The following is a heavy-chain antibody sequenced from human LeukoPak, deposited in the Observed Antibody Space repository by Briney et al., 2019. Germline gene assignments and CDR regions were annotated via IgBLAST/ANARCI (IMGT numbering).Heavy chain of an antibody. V-gene: IGHV1-69*05. CDR1: GCTFSSYA. CDR2: IIPIFGTA. CDR3: ARAPFEYCSSTSCYLSYYYYHMDV. J-gene: IGHJ6*03. D-gene: IGHD2-2*01. Sequence: ASVKVSCKASGCTFSSYAISWVRQAPGQGLEWMGGIIPIFGTANYAQKFQGRVTITTDESTSTAYMELSSLRSEDTAVYYCARAPFEYCSSTSCYLSYYYYHMDVWGKGTTVTVSS.